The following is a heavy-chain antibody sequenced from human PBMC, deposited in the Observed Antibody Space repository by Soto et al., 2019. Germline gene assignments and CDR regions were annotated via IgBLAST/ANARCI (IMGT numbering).Heavy chain of an antibody. CDR3: AKGGLRYFRLDY. D-gene: IGHD3-9*01. V-gene: IGHV3-23*01. CDR1: GFTFSSYA. J-gene: IGHJ4*02. CDR2: ISGSGGST. Sequence: HPGGSLRLSCAASGFTFSSYAMSWVRQAPGKGLEWVSAISGSGGSTYYADSVKGRFTISRDNSKNTLYLQMNSLRAEDTAVYYCAKGGLRYFRLDYWGQGTLVTVSS.